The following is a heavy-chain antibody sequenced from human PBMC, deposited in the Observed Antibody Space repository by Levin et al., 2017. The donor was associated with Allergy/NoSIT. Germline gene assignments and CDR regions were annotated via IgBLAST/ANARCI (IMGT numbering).Heavy chain of an antibody. CDR1: GFTFSSYA. CDR2: ISYDGSNK. Sequence: GGSLRLSCAASGFTFSSYAMHWVRQAPGKGLEWVAVISYDGSNKYYADSVKGRFTISRDNSKNTLYLQMNSLRAEDTAVYYCASPYDLDYWGQGTLVTVSS. CDR3: ASPYDLDY. J-gene: IGHJ4*02. V-gene: IGHV3-30-3*01. D-gene: IGHD3-3*01.